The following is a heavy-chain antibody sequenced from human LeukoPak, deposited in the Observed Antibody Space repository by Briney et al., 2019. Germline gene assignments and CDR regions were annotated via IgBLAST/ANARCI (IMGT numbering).Heavy chain of an antibody. CDR3: ARVYSSGWFDY. CDR2: INHSGST. V-gene: IGHV4-34*01. CDR1: GFTFSSYA. D-gene: IGHD6-19*01. J-gene: IGHJ4*02. Sequence: GSLRLSCAASGFTFSSYAMSWVRQAPGKGLEWIGVINHSGSTNYNPSLKSRVTISVDTSKNQFSLKLSSVTAADTAVYYCARVYSSGWFDYWGQGTLVTVSS.